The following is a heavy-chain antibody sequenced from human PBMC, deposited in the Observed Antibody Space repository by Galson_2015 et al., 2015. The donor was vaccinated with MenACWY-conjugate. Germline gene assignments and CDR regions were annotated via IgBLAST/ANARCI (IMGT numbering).Heavy chain of an antibody. D-gene: IGHD5-18*01. J-gene: IGHJ4*02. CDR3: ARENSYNYGYAIDF. Sequence: CAASGFTFNTYVLNWVRQAPGKGLEWVSTISDAGGRIYYADSVKGRFTISRANSRNTLFLQMSSLRAEDTAIYYCARENSYNYGYAIDFWGQGTLVTVSS. V-gene: IGHV3-23*01. CDR1: GFTFNTYV. CDR2: ISDAGGRI.